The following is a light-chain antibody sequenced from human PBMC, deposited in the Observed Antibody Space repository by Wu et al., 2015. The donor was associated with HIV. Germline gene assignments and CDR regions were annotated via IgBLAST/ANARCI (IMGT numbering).Light chain of an antibody. CDR2: GAS. CDR1: QSVSSSY. J-gene: IGKJ4*01. V-gene: IGKV3-20*01. Sequence: EIVLTQSPGTLSLSPGERATLSCRASQSVSSSYLAWYQQKPGQAPRLLIYGASNRATGIPDRFSGSGSGTDFTLSISRLESEDFAVYYCQQYGSSPLLSFGGGTKVEIK. CDR3: QQYGSSPLLS.